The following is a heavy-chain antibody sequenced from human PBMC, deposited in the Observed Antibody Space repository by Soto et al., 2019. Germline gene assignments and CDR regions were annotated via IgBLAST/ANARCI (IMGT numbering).Heavy chain of an antibody. CDR2: LSGDNGDI. CDR3: AGSRGFGSDF. CDR1: DYTFNSYG. V-gene: IGHV1-18*01. Sequence: QVQLVQSGDELKKPGASVKVSCKASDYTFNSYGISWVRKAPGQGLEWMGWLSGDNGDIKYAQKFQGRVTMTTDISTSTVYMELRSLSSDDTAVHFCAGSRGFGSDFWGQGTLVTVSS. D-gene: IGHD2-15*01. J-gene: IGHJ4*02.